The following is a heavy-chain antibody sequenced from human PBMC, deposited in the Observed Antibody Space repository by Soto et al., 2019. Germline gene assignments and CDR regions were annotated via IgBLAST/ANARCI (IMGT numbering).Heavy chain of an antibody. V-gene: IGHV3-23*01. CDR1: GFTFSIYN. CDR2: ITGSGDYT. D-gene: IGHD6-6*01. J-gene: IGHJ4*02. Sequence: EVQLLESGGGLVQPGGSLRLSCVASGFTFSIYNMNWVRQAPGKGLEWVSVITGSGDYTNYADSVKGRFTISRDNSKNTLYLQMNSLRAEETAVYFCARRITSSLAYWGQGTLVTVSS. CDR3: ARRITSSLAY.